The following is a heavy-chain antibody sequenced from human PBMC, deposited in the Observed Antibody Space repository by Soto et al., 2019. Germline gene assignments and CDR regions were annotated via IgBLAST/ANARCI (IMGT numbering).Heavy chain of an antibody. CDR2: VHPGDSDT. D-gene: IGHD2-2*01. J-gene: IGHJ5*02. CDR3: ARLQGDCRSNTCYGNWFDP. Sequence: PEESLKISWNGSEYSFTDSWIGWVLQIPGKGLEWVGVVHPGDSDTTYSPSFQGQVTISADKSISTAYLQWSSLKASDTAMYYCARLQGDCRSNTCYGNWFDPWGQGTLVSVSS. CDR1: EYSFTDSW. V-gene: IGHV5-51*01.